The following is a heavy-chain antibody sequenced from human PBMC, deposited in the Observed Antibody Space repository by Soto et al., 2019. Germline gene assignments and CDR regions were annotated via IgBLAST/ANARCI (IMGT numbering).Heavy chain of an antibody. CDR3: ARHYIAAARNFDY. D-gene: IGHD6-13*01. V-gene: IGHV4-59*08. J-gene: IGHJ4*02. CDR1: GGSISSYY. CDR2: IYYSGST. Sequence: PSETLSLTCTVSGGSISSYYWSWIRQPPGKGLEWIGYIYYSGSTNYNPSLKSRVTISVDTSKNQFSLKLSSVTAADTAVYYCARHYIAAARNFDYWGQGTLVTVSS.